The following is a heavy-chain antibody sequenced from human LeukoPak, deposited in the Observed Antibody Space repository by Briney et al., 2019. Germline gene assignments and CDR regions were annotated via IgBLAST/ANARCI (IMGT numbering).Heavy chain of an antibody. V-gene: IGHV4-34*01. J-gene: IGHJ3*02. CDR2: INHSGST. D-gene: IGHD2-8*01. CDR3: AEGTNYQDAFDI. CDR1: GGSFSGYY. Sequence: SETLSLTCAVYGGSFSGYYWSWIRQPPGKGLEWIGEINHSGSTNYNPSLKSRVTISVDTSKNQFSLKLSSVTAADTAVYYCAEGTNYQDAFDIWGQGTMVTVSS.